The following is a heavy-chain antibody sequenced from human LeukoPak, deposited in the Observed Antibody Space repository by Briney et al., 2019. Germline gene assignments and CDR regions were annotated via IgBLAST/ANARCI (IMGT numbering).Heavy chain of an antibody. CDR1: GVTFSSYA. J-gene: IGHJ3*02. V-gene: IGHV3-30-3*01. CDR2: ISYDGSNK. D-gene: IGHD3-22*01. Sequence: PGRSLRLSCAASGVTFSSYAMHWVRQAPGKGLEWVAVISYDGSNKYYADSVKGRFTISRDNSKNTLYLQMNSLRAEDTAVYYCARDKGGWDSSALGAFDIWGQGTMVTVSS. CDR3: ARDKGGWDSSALGAFDI.